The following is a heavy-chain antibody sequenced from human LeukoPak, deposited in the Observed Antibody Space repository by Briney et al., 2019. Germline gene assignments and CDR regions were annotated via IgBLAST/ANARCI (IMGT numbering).Heavy chain of an antibody. Sequence: SETLSLTCNVSGGSISSYYWSWIRQPPGKGLEWIGYIYYSGRTNYNPSLKSRVTISVDTSENQFSLKLSSVTAADTAVYYCARLSHSGYESDYWGQGTLVAVSS. CDR2: IYYSGRT. CDR3: ARLSHSGYESDY. CDR1: GGSISSYY. V-gene: IGHV4-59*08. D-gene: IGHD5-12*01. J-gene: IGHJ4*02.